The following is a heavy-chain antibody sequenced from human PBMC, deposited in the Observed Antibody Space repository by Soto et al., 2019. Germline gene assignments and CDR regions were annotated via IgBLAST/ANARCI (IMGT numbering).Heavy chain of an antibody. D-gene: IGHD3-10*01. CDR3: ATTSMVRGVITPYFDY. J-gene: IGHJ4*02. CDR1: GFTFSSYW. Sequence: EVQLVESGGGLVQPGGSLRLSCAASGFTFSSYWMHWVRHAPGKGLVWVSRINSDGSSTSYADSVKGRFTNSRDNAKNTLYLQMNSLGAEDTAVYYCATTSMVRGVITPYFDYWGQGTLVTVSS. V-gene: IGHV3-74*01. CDR2: INSDGSST.